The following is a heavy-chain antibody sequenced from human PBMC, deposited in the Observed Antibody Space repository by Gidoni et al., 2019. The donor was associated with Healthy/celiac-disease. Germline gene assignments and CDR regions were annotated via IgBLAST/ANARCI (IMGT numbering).Heavy chain of an antibody. J-gene: IGHJ4*02. CDR2: IYYSGST. V-gene: IGHV4-31*03. Sequence: QVQLQESGPGLVKPSQTLSLTCTLSGRSIRSGGYYWSWIRQHPGKGLEWIGYIYYSGSTYYNPSLKSRVTISVDTSKNQFSLKLSSVTAADTAVYYCARALGATIRYYFDYWGQGTLVTVSS. CDR1: GRSIRSGGYY. D-gene: IGHD5-12*01. CDR3: ARALGATIRYYFDY.